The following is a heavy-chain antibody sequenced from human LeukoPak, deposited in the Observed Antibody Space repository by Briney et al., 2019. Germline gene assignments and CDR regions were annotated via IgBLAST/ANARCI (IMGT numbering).Heavy chain of an antibody. CDR1: GFTFNNAW. D-gene: IGHD1-7*01. CDR2: IKDKADGETT. V-gene: IGHV3-15*01. J-gene: IGHJ4*02. Sequence: GGSLRLSCAASGFTFNNAWMSWVRQAPGKGLEWVGRIKDKADGETTDYAAPVKGRFTISRDDSENMLYLQMNSLKTEDTAVYFCAAGTGTSDFDYWGQGALVSVSS. CDR3: AAGTGTSDFDY.